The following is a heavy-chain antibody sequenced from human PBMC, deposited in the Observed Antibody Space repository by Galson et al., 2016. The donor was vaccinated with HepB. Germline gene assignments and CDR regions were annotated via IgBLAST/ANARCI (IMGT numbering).Heavy chain of an antibody. V-gene: IGHV5-51*01. CDR1: GYNFTNFW. CDR3: AKHGKSGRRNFDS. CDR2: IYPGDCDT. J-gene: IGHJ4*02. Sequence: QSGAEVKKPGESLKISCMASGYNFTNFWIAWVRQRPGKGLECMGIIYPGDCDTRYSPSFQAQVTISVDKSISAAYLQWSTLKASDTAMYYCAKHGKSGRRNFDSWGQGTLVTVSS. D-gene: IGHD2-21*01.